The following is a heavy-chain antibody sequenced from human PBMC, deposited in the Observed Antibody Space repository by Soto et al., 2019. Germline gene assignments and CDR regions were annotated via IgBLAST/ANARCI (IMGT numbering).Heavy chain of an antibody. V-gene: IGHV1-2*04. CDR2: INPNSGGT. Sequence: GASVKVSCKASGYAFTGYYMHWVRQAPGQGLEWMGWINPNSGGTNYAQKFQGWVTMTRDTSISTAYMELSRLRSDDTAVYYCARDFYIGYDSTPAYYYYYGIDVWGQGTTVTVSS. CDR3: ARDFYIGYDSTPAYYYYYGIDV. D-gene: IGHD5-12*01. J-gene: IGHJ6*02. CDR1: GYAFTGYY.